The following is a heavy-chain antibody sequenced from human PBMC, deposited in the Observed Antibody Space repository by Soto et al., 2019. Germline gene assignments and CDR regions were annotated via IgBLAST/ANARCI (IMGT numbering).Heavy chain of an antibody. CDR2: ISSSSSYI. J-gene: IGHJ4*02. D-gene: IGHD6-19*01. CDR1: GFTFSSYS. Sequence: PGGSLRLSCAASGFTFSSYSMNWVRQAPGKGLEWVSSISSSSSYIYYADSVKGRFTISRDNAKNSLCLQMNSLRAEDTAVYYCARDSLGLVAGRFDYWGQGTLVTVSS. CDR3: ARDSLGLVAGRFDY. V-gene: IGHV3-21*01.